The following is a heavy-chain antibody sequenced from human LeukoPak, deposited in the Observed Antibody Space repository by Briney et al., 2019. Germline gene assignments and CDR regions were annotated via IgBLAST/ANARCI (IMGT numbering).Heavy chain of an antibody. Sequence: GGSLRLSCAASGFTVSSKYMSWVRQAPGKGLEWVSVIYSGGSTYYADSVKGRFTISRDNSKNTLYLQMNSLRAEDTAVYYCAREPLGIPPFGYWGQGTLVTVSS. CDR2: IYSGGST. D-gene: IGHD1-14*01. CDR1: GFTVSSKY. J-gene: IGHJ4*02. V-gene: IGHV3-66*02. CDR3: AREPLGIPPFGY.